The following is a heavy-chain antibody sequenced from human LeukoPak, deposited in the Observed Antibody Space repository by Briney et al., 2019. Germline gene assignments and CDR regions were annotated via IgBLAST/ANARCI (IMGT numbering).Heavy chain of an antibody. J-gene: IGHJ4*02. V-gene: IGHV1-24*01. CDR2: FDPEDGET. Sequence: ASVKVSCKVSGYTLTELSMHWVRQAPGKGLEWMGGFDPEDGETIYAQKFQGRVTMTEDTSTDTAYMELSSLRSEDTAVYYCAKESPLRIAVAGNYFDYWGQGTLVTVSS. D-gene: IGHD6-19*01. CDR3: AKESPLRIAVAGNYFDY. CDR1: GYTLTELS.